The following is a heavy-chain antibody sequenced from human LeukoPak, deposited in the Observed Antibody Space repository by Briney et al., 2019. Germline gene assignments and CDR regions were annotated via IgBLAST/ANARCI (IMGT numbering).Heavy chain of an antibody. J-gene: IGHJ4*02. CDR2: INHSGST. Sequence: SETLSLTCTVYGGSFSGYYWSWIRQPPGKGLEWIGEINHSGSTNYNASLKSRVTISVDTSKNQFSLKLSSVTAADTAVYYCTRRRNYLSHFDYWGQGTLVTVSS. CDR1: GGSFSGYY. D-gene: IGHD1-7*01. CDR3: TRRRNYLSHFDY. V-gene: IGHV4-34*01.